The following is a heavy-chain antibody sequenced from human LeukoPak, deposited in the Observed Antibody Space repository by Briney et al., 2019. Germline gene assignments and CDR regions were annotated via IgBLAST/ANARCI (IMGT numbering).Heavy chain of an antibody. CDR3: AKGGYDSWFDP. J-gene: IGHJ5*02. CDR1: GYSFSSYS. V-gene: IGHV3-23*01. D-gene: IGHD3-3*01. CDR2: IRRNGGDR. Sequence: GGSLRLSCAASGYSFSSYSMTWVRQAPGKGLEWVSNIRRNGGDRYYADSVKGRFTISRDNSKNTVYLEMNSLRVEDTAVYYGAKGGYDSWFDPWGQGTLVTVSS.